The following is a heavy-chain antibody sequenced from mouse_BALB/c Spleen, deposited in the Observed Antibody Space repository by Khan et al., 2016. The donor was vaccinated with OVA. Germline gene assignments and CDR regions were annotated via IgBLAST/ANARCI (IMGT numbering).Heavy chain of an antibody. V-gene: IGHV9-1*02. J-gene: IGHJ1*01. CDR3: TREASYWYFDF. Sequence: QIQLVQSGPELKKPGATVKISCKASAYTFTNYGMNWVKQAPGKGLKWMGWINTYTGEPTYTDNFKGRFAFSLETSASTAYLQINNLKTDDMATYFCTREASYWYFDFWGAGTTVTVSS. CDR2: INTYTGEP. CDR1: AYTFTNYG.